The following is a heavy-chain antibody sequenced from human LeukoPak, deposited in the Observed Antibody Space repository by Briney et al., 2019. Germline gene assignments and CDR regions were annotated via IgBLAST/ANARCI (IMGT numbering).Heavy chain of an antibody. CDR2: ISSSSSYI. D-gene: IGHD2-2*01. CDR3: ARGYCSSTSCKPGGY. Sequence: GGSLRLSCAASGFTFSSYSMNWVRQAPGKGLEWVSSISSSSSYIYYADSVKGRFTISRDNAKNSPYLQMNSLRAEDTAVYYCARGYCSSTSCKPGGYWGQGTLVTVSS. J-gene: IGHJ4*02. CDR1: GFTFSSYS. V-gene: IGHV3-21*01.